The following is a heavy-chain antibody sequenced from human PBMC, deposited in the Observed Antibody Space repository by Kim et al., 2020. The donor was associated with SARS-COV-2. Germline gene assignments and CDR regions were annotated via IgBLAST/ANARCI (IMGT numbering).Heavy chain of an antibody. V-gene: IGHV7-4-1*02. J-gene: IGHJ5*02. CDR1: GYTFTNYP. CDR3: ARGPQSWPP. Sequence: ASVKVSCKASGYTFTNYPMNWVRQAPGQGLEWMGWINTNTGSPTYAQGFTGRFVFSLDTSVSTAFLHINSLKAEDTAVYYCARGPQSWPPWGQGTLVTVSS. CDR2: INTNTGSP.